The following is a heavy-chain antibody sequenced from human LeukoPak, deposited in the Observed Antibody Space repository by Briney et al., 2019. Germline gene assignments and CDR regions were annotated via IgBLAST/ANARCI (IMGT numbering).Heavy chain of an antibody. Sequence: PSETLSLTCAVYGGSFSGYYWSWIRQPPGKGLEWIGEINHSGSTNYNPSLKSRVTISVDTSKNQFSLKLSSVTAADTAVYYCARGRARLFGPHDAFDIWGQGTMVTVSS. D-gene: IGHD3-22*01. J-gene: IGHJ3*02. CDR3: ARGRARLFGPHDAFDI. CDR1: GGSFSGYY. CDR2: INHSGST. V-gene: IGHV4-34*01.